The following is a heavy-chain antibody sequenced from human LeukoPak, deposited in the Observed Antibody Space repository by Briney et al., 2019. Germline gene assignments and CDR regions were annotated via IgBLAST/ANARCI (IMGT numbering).Heavy chain of an antibody. J-gene: IGHJ3*02. CDR1: GYTFTGYY. CDR2: INPNSGGT. Sequence: ASEKVSCKASGYTFTGYYMHWVRQAPGQGLEWMGWINPNSGGTNYAQKFQGRVTMTRDTSISTAYMELSRLRSDDTAVYYCARVRGRGPIDAFDIWGQGTMVTVSS. V-gene: IGHV1-2*02. CDR3: ARVRGRGPIDAFDI.